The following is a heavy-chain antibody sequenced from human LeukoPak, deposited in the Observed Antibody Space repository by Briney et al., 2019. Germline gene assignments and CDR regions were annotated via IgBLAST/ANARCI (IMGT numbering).Heavy chain of an antibody. D-gene: IGHD2-2*01. V-gene: IGHV3-23*01. CDR3: AKPPGPIVVVPAY. Sequence: GSLRLSCAASGFSFSNYGMTWVRQAPGKGLEWVSYIRSSGETYYTDSVEGRFTISRDTSKNTLSLQMNSLRAEDTAVYYCAKPPGPIVVVPAYWGQGTLVTVSS. CDR1: GFSFSNYG. CDR2: IRSSGET. J-gene: IGHJ4*02.